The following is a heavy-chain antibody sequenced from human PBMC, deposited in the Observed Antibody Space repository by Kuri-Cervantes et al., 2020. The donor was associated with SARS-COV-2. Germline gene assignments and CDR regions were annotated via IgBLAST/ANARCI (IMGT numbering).Heavy chain of an antibody. CDR2: ISSSSSYI. V-gene: IGHV3-21*01. Sequence: GESLKISCAASGFTFSSYSMNWVRQAPGKGLEWVSSISSSSSYIYYADSVKGRFTISRDNSKNTLYLQMNSLRAEDTAVYYCAREEVRDYDYVWGSYRHDGYYMDVWGKGTTVTVSS. CDR3: AREEVRDYDYVWGSYRHDGYYMDV. CDR1: GFTFSSYS. J-gene: IGHJ6*03. D-gene: IGHD3-16*02.